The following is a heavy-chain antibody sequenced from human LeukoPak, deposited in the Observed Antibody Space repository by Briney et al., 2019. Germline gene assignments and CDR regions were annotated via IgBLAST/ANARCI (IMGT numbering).Heavy chain of an antibody. J-gene: IGHJ4*02. CDR3: ARDKGMVRGRYYFDY. D-gene: IGHD3-10*01. CDR1: GGSISSGSYY. V-gene: IGHV4-61*02. CDR2: IYTSGST. Sequence: SQTLSLTCTVSGGSISSGSYYWSWIRQPAGKGLEWIGRIYTSGSTNYNPSLKSRVTISVDTSKNQFSLKLSSVTAADTAVYYCARDKGMVRGRYYFDYWGQGTLVTVSS.